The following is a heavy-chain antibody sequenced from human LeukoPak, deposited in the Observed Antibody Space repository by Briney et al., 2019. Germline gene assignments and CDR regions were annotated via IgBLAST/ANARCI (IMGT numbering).Heavy chain of an antibody. CDR3: ARLGFRISGGSGSQTGDY. CDR2: INHSGST. Sequence: KPSETLSLTCAVYGGSFSGYYWSWIRQPPGKGLEWIGEINHSGSTNYNPSLKSRVTISVDTSKNQFSLKLSSVTAADTAVYYCARLGFRISGGSGSQTGDYWGQGTLVTVSS. J-gene: IGHJ4*02. D-gene: IGHD3-10*01. V-gene: IGHV4-34*01. CDR1: GGSFSGYY.